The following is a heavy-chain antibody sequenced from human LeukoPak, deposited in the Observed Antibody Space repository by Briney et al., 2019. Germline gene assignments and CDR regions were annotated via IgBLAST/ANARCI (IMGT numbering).Heavy chain of an antibody. V-gene: IGHV1-18*01. CDR2: ISAYNGNT. CDR1: GYTFTSYG. Sequence: ASVKVSCKASGYTFTSYGISWVRQAPGQGLEWMGWISAYNGNTDYAQKFQGRVTMTTDTSTSTAYMELRRLRPDDTAVYYCARATLRPSGPFDYWGQGTLVTVSS. J-gene: IGHJ4*02. CDR3: ARATLRPSGPFDY. D-gene: IGHD6-19*01.